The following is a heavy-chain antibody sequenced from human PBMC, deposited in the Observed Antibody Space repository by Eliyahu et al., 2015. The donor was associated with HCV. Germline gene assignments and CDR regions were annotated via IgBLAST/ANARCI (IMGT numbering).Heavy chain of an antibody. J-gene: IGHJ4*02. CDR3: ARDYGDYDKRDDY. CDR2: ISSSSSYI. Sequence: SWVRQAPGKGLEWVSSISSSSSYIYYADSVEGRFTISRDNAKNSLFLQMNSLRAEDTAVYYCARDYGDYDKRDDYWGQGTLVTVSS. D-gene: IGHD4-17*01. V-gene: IGHV3-21*01.